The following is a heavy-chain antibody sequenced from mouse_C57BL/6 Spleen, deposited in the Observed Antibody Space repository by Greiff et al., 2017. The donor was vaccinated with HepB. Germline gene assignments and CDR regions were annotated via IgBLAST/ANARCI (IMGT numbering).Heavy chain of an antibody. CDR2: IDPSDSYT. CDR3: ARRGVRYAMDY. J-gene: IGHJ4*01. CDR1: GYTFTSYW. D-gene: IGHD2-14*01. Sequence: QVQLKQPGAELVRPGTSVKLSCKASGYTFTSYWMHWVKQRPGQGLEWIGVIDPSDSYTNYNQKFKGKATLTVDTSSSTAYMQLSSLTSEDSAVYYCARRGVRYAMDYWGQGTSVTVSS. V-gene: IGHV1-59*01.